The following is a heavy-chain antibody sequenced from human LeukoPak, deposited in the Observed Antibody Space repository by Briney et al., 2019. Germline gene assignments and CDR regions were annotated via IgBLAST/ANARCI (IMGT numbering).Heavy chain of an antibody. CDR2: IIPIFGTA. D-gene: IGHD3-10*01. J-gene: IGHJ6*02. CDR3: ATILVRGYYYGMDV. CDR1: GYTFTSYA. V-gene: IGHV1-69*13. Sequence: ASVKVSCKASGYTFTSYAISWVRQAPGQGLEWMGGIIPIFGTANYAQKFQGRVTITADESTSTAYMELSSLRSEDTAVYYCATILVRGYYYGMDVWGQGTTVTVSS.